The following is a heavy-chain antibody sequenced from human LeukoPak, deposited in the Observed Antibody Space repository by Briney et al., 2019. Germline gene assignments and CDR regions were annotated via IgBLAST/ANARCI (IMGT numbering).Heavy chain of an antibody. CDR1: GFTFSSYA. J-gene: IGHJ3*02. D-gene: IGHD1-26*01. Sequence: PGGSLRLSCAASGFTFSSYAMHWVRQAPGKGLEWVAVISYDGSNKYYADSVKGRFTISRDNSKNTLYLQVNSLRAEDTAVYYCARGPELLFDAFDIWGQGTMVTVSS. CDR3: ARGPELLFDAFDI. CDR2: ISYDGSNK. V-gene: IGHV3-30*01.